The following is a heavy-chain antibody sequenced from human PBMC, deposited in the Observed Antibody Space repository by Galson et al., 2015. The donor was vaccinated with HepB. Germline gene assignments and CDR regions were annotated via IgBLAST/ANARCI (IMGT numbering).Heavy chain of an antibody. CDR3: ARRSPTVRGVPFLY. D-gene: IGHD3-10*01. CDR2: INHSGST. CDR1: GGSFSGYY. Sequence: ETLSLTCAVYGGSFSGYYWSWIRQPPGKGLEWIGEINHSGSTNYNPSLKSRVTISVDTSKNQFSLKLSSVTAADTAVYYCARRSPTVRGVPFLYWGQGTLVTVSS. J-gene: IGHJ4*02. V-gene: IGHV4-34*01.